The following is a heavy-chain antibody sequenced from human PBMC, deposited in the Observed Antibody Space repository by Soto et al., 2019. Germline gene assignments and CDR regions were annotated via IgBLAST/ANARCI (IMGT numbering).Heavy chain of an antibody. J-gene: IGHJ3*02. CDR1: GGSLSSSAYS. Sequence: QMHLQESGSGLVKPSQTLSLTCAVSGGSLSSSAYSWSWIRQPPAKGLEWIGFIYQSGSTYYNPSLKSRVTMSLDRPKNQFSLKLSSVTAADTAVYYCARELLFYDSDGFSWDDAFDIWGQGTMVTVSS. V-gene: IGHV4-30-2*01. CDR2: IYQSGST. CDR3: ARELLFYDSDGFSWDDAFDI. D-gene: IGHD3-22*01.